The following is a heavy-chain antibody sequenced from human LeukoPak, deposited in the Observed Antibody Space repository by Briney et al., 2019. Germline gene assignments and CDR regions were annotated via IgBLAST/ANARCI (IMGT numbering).Heavy chain of an antibody. Sequence: ASVKVSCKASGGTFSSYAISWVRQAPGQGLEWMGGIIPIFGTANYAQKFQGRVTITTDESTSTAYMELSSLRSEDTAVYYCAREICSTSCYIGGPDAFDIWGQGTMVTVSS. D-gene: IGHD2-2*02. J-gene: IGHJ3*02. CDR3: AREICSTSCYIGGPDAFDI. CDR2: IIPIFGTA. V-gene: IGHV1-69*05. CDR1: GGTFSSYA.